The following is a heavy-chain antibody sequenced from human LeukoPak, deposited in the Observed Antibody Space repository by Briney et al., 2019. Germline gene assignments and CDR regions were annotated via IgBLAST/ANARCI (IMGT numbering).Heavy chain of an antibody. CDR1: GGSFSGYY. J-gene: IGHJ6*03. CDR2: INHSGST. V-gene: IGHV4-34*01. CDR3: ARGLYSGAYYYYYYMDV. Sequence: SETLSLTCAVYGGSFSGYYWSWIRQPPGKGLEWIGEINHSGSTNHNPSLKSRVTISVDTSKNQFSLKLSSVTAADTAVYYCARGLYSGAYYYYYYMDVWGKGTTVTVSS. D-gene: IGHD1-26*01.